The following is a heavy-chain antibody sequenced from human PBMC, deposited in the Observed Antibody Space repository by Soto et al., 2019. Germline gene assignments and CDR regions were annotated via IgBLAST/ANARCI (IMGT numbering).Heavy chain of an antibody. D-gene: IGHD3-3*01. CDR1: GFTFSSYG. J-gene: IGHJ6*02. Sequence: PGGSLRLSYAASGFTFSSYGMHWVRQAPGKGLEWVAVIWYDGSNKYYADSVKGRFTISRDNSKNTLYLQMNSLRAEDTAVYYCARVSTYYDFWSGYPGSRQNYYYYGMDVWGQGTTVTVSS. CDR2: IWYDGSNK. V-gene: IGHV3-33*01. CDR3: ARVSTYYDFWSGYPGSRQNYYYYGMDV.